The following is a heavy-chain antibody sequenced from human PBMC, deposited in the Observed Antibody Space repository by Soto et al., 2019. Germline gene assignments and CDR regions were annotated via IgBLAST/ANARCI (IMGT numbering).Heavy chain of an antibody. CDR2: ISSSSTYI. J-gene: IGHJ6*02. Sequence: EVQLVESGGGLVKPGGSLRLSCAASGFTSSSYSMDWVRQAPGKGLEWVSSISSSSTYIHYADSVKGRFTISRDNAKNSLYLQMNSLSAEYTAVYYCASQTSGYYYYGIDVWGQGTTVTVSS. V-gene: IGHV3-21*01. CDR3: ASQTSGYYYYGIDV. CDR1: GFTSSSYS.